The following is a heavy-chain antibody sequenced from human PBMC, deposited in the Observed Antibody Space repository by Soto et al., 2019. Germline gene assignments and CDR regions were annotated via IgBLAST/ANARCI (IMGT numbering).Heavy chain of an antibody. V-gene: IGHV5-10-1*01. J-gene: IGHJ6*02. CDR2: IDPSDSYT. D-gene: IGHD3-22*01. CDR3: ARRRRGDSSGYRYYYYYGMDV. CDR1: GYSFTSYW. Sequence: RGESLKISCKGSGYSFTSYWISWVRQMPGKGLEWMGRIDPSDSYTNYSPSFQGHVTISADKSISTAYLQWSSLKASDTAMYYCARRRRGDSSGYRYYYYYGMDVWGQGTTVTVSS.